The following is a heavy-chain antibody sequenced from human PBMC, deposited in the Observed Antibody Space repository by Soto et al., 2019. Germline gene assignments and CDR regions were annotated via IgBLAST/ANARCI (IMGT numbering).Heavy chain of an antibody. Sequence: SETLSLTCAVYGGSFSGYYWSWIRQPPGKGLEWIGEINHSGSTNYNPSLKSRVTISVDTSKNQFSLKLSSVTAADTAVYYCARGFWSIAAARKGLDYWGQGILVTVAS. D-gene: IGHD6-13*01. CDR3: ARGFWSIAAARKGLDY. V-gene: IGHV4-34*01. J-gene: IGHJ4*02. CDR1: GGSFSGYY. CDR2: INHSGST.